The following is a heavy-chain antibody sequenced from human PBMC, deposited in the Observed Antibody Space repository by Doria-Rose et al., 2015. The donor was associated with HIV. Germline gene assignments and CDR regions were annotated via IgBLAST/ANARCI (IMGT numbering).Heavy chain of an antibody. CDR3: ATGVTLDY. Sequence: VQLQESGGGLVRPGGSLRLSCATSGFTFSSHRINWVRQAPGKGLEWVSSISSTSAYINYADSVRGRFTISRDNARNSLYPQMDSLRAEDTAIYYCATGVTLDYWGQGTLVTVSS. V-gene: IGHV3-21*01. CDR2: ISSTSAYI. CDR1: GFTFSSHR. D-gene: IGHD3-10*01. J-gene: IGHJ4*02.